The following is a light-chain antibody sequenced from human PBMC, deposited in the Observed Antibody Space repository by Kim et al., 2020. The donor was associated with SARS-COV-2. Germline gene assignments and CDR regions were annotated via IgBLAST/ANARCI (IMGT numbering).Light chain of an antibody. CDR1: QDIRND. CDR3: LQHNTYPIT. V-gene: IGKV1-17*01. J-gene: IGKJ5*01. CDR2: GAS. Sequence: ASVGDRDTITCRASQDIRNDLGWYQQNPGRAPKRLIYGASSLQSGVPSRFSGSGSGTEFTLTISSLQPEDFATDFCLQHNTYPITFGQGTRLEIK.